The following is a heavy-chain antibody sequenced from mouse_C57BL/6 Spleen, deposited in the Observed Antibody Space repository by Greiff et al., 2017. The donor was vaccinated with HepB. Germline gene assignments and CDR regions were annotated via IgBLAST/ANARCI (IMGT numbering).Heavy chain of an antibody. Sequence: EVKLVESGEGLVKPGGSLKLSCAASGFTFSSYAMSWVRQTPEKRLEWVAYISSGGDYIYYADTVKGRFTISRDNARNTLYLQMSSLKSEDTAMYYCTRIGPYSNYDYWGQGTTLTVSS. CDR2: ISSGGDYI. V-gene: IGHV5-9-1*02. CDR1: GFTFSSYA. J-gene: IGHJ2*01. D-gene: IGHD2-5*01. CDR3: TRIGPYSNYDY.